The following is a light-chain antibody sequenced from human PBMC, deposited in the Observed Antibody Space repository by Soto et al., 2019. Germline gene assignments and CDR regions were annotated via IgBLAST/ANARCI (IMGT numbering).Light chain of an antibody. Sequence: QAVVTQPPSVSAAPGQKVTISCSGSSSNIGNNYVSWYQHLPGTAPKLLIYDNDKRPSGIPDRFSGSKSGTSATLGITGLQTGDEADYYCGTWDSSLSAVFGGGTKLTVL. V-gene: IGLV1-51*01. CDR1: SSNIGNNY. CDR3: GTWDSSLSAV. CDR2: DND. J-gene: IGLJ3*02.